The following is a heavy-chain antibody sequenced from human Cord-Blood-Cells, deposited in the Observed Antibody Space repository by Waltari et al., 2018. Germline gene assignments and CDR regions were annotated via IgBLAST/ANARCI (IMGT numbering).Heavy chain of an antibody. Sequence: QVQLVQSGAAVKKPGASVKVSCKVSGYTLPELSMHWLRQAPGKGLEWMGGFDPEDGETIYAQKFQGRVTMTEDTSTDTAYMELSSLRSEDTAVYYCATAVEYCSSTSCYAFDIWGQGTMVTVSS. CDR1: GYTLPELS. CDR2: FDPEDGET. J-gene: IGHJ3*02. V-gene: IGHV1-24*01. CDR3: ATAVEYCSSTSCYAFDI. D-gene: IGHD2-2*01.